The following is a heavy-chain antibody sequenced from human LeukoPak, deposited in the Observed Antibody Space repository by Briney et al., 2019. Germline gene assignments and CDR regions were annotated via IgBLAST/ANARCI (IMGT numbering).Heavy chain of an antibody. CDR2: IYSGGRT. CDR1: GFTVSSNY. Sequence: PGGSLRLSCAASGFTVSSNYMSWVRQAPGKGLEWVSVIYSGGRTYYGDSVKGRFTFSRDNSKNTLYLQMNSLRAEDTAVYYCARGITLRSDYWGQGTLVTVSS. D-gene: IGHD3-3*01. CDR3: ARGITLRSDY. V-gene: IGHV3-53*01. J-gene: IGHJ4*02.